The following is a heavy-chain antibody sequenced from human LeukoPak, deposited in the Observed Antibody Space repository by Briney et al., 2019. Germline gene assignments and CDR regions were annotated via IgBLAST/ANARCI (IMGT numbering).Heavy chain of an antibody. J-gene: IGHJ6*03. Sequence: PSETLSLTCTVSGGSISSYYWSWIRRPPGKGLEWIGYIYYSGSTNYNPSLKSRVTISVDTSKNQFSLKLSSVTAADTAVYYCARALNPYYYYMDVWGKGTTVTVSS. CDR3: ARALNPYYYYMDV. D-gene: IGHD1-14*01. CDR2: IYYSGST. CDR1: GGSISSYY. V-gene: IGHV4-59*01.